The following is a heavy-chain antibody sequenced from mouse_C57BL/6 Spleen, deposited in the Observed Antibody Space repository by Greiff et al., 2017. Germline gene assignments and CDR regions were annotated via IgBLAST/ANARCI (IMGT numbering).Heavy chain of an antibody. Sequence: VQLQQPGAELVKPGASVKLSCKASGYTFTSYWMHWVKQRPGRGLEWIGRIDPNSGGTKYNEKFKSKATLTVDKTSSTAYMQLSSLTSEDSAVYYGAREWMGPPGAMDYWGQGTSVTVSS. CDR2: IDPNSGGT. V-gene: IGHV1-72*01. CDR3: AREWMGPPGAMDY. J-gene: IGHJ4*01. D-gene: IGHD2-3*01. CDR1: GYTFTSYW.